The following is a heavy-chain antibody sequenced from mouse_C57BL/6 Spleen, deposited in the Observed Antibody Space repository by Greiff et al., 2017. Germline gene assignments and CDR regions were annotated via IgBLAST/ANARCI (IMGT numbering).Heavy chain of an antibody. CDR1: GYASSSYW. V-gene: IGHV1-80*01. CDR3: ARAYGSSYYFDY. CDR2: IYPGDGDT. D-gene: IGHD1-1*01. J-gene: IGHJ2*01. Sequence: VMLVESGAELVKPGASVKISCKASGYASSSYWMNWVKQRPGKGLEWIGQIYPGDGDTNYNGKFKGKATLTADKSSSTAYMQLSSLTSEDSAVYFCARAYGSSYYFDYWGQGTTLTVSS.